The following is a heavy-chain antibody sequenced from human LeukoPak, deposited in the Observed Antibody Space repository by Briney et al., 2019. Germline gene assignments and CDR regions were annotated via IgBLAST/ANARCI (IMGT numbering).Heavy chain of an antibody. J-gene: IGHJ4*02. V-gene: IGHV3-72*01. CDR3: TRDDGLVF. CDR1: GFTFSDHY. CDR2: TRNKANTYST. D-gene: IGHD2-8*01. Sequence: GGSLRLSXAASGFTFSDHYMDWVRQAPGKGLEWVGRTRNKANTYSTEYAASVKGRFTISRDESKNSLYLQMNNLKTEDTAVYYCTRDDGLVFWGQGTLVTVSP.